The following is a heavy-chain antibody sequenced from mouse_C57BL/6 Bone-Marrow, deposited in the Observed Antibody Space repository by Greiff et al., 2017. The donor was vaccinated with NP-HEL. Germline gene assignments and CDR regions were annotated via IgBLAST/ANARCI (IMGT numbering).Heavy chain of an antibody. CDR1: GYTFTSYW. Sequence: QVQLQQPGAELVRPGSSVKLSCKASGYTFTSYWMDWVKQRPGQGLEWIGNIYPSDSETHYNQKFKDKATLTVDKSSSTAYMQLSSLTSEDSAVYYCERKDYGSSYGNYFDYWGQGTTLTVSS. CDR2: IYPSDSET. CDR3: ERKDYGSSYGNYFDY. V-gene: IGHV1-61*01. D-gene: IGHD1-1*01. J-gene: IGHJ2*01.